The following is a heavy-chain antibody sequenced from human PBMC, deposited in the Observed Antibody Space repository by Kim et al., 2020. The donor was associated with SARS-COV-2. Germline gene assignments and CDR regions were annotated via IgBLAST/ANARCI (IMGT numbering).Heavy chain of an antibody. J-gene: IGHJ4*02. V-gene: IGHV1-18*01. CDR3: ARGSNYYYFDY. CDR2: ISAYNGNT. CDR1: GYTFTNYG. D-gene: IGHD4-4*01. Sequence: ASVKVSCKASGYTFTNYGVSWVRQAPGQGLEWMGWISAYNGNTNYAQKFQGRVTMTTDTSTSAAYMELRSLRSDDTAVFYCARGSNYYYFDYWGQGTLVTVSS.